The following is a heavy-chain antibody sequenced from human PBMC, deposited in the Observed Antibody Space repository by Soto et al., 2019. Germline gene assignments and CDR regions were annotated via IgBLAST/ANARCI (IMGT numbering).Heavy chain of an antibody. Sequence: QVQLVQSGAEVKKPGSSVKVSCKASGGSFSTYAINWVRQAPGQGLEWMGGIIPTFGSANNAQEFQGRVTITADESTSTVFMELPSLRSDDTAVYYCARGREMATIKFYFDYWGQGTLVTVSS. D-gene: IGHD5-12*01. J-gene: IGHJ4*02. CDR3: ARGREMATIKFYFDY. V-gene: IGHV1-69*01. CDR2: IIPTFGSA. CDR1: GGSFSTYA.